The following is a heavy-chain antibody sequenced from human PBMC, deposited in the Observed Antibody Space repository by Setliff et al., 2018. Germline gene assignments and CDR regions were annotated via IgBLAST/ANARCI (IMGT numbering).Heavy chain of an antibody. V-gene: IGHV1-18*01. J-gene: IGHJ3*02. D-gene: IGHD5-12*01. Sequence: ASVKVSCKASGGTFSTYGISWVRQAPGQGLEWMGGTIPIFGKTNYAQKVQGRVSMTTHTSTSTAYMELRSLTSDDTALYYCARDRGYRPDSFDIWGQGTMVTVSS. CDR3: ARDRGYRPDSFDI. CDR1: GGTFSTYG. CDR2: TIPIFGKT.